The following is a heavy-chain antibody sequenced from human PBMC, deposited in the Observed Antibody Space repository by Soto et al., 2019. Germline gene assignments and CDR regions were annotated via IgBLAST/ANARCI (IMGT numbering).Heavy chain of an antibody. CDR2: ISYDGSNK. J-gene: IGHJ4*02. Sequence: GGSLRLSCAASGFTFSSYGMHWVRQAPGKGLEWVAVISYDGSNKYYADSVKGRFTISRDNSKNTLYLQMNSLRAEDTAVYYCAKDPSYYYDSSGYADWGQGTLVTVSS. CDR3: AKDPSYYYDSSGYAD. CDR1: GFTFSSYG. D-gene: IGHD3-22*01. V-gene: IGHV3-30*18.